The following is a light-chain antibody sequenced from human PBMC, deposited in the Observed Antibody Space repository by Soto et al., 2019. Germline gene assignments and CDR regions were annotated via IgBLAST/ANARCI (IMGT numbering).Light chain of an antibody. Sequence: DIQMTQSPSTLSASVGDRVTITCRASQSISSWLAWYQQKPGKAPKLLIYKASSLESGVPSRFSGSGSGTEFTLSISTLQPDDFATDYCQQYTSYSRTFGQGTKGKS. V-gene: IGKV1-5*03. CDR3: QQYTSYSRT. CDR1: QSISSW. CDR2: KAS. J-gene: IGKJ1*01.